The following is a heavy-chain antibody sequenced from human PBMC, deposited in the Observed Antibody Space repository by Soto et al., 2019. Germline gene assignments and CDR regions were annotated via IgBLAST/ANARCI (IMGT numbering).Heavy chain of an antibody. CDR1: GFTFSSYA. V-gene: IGHV3-23*01. CDR3: AKAQYSDGFTMDY. J-gene: IGHJ4*02. Sequence: EVQLLESGGGLVQPGGSLRLSCAASGFTFSSYAMSWVRQAPGKGLEWVSAISGSGGSTYYADSVKGRFTISRDNAKNTLYLQMNSLRAEDTAVYYCAKAQYSDGFTMDYWGQGTLVTVSS. CDR2: ISGSGGST. D-gene: IGHD5-18*01.